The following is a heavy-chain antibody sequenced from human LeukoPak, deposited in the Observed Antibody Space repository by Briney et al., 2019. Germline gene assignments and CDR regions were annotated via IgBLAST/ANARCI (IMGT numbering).Heavy chain of an antibody. J-gene: IGHJ4*02. CDR3: AREELWSTIFDY. D-gene: IGHD5-18*01. V-gene: IGHV4-59*12. CDR2: IYYSGST. CDR1: GGSISSYY. Sequence: SETLSLTCTVSGGSISSYYWSWIRQPPGKGLEWIGYIYYSGSTNYNPSLKSRVTMSVDTSKNQFSLKLSSVTAADTAVYYCAREELWSTIFDYGGQGTLVTVSS.